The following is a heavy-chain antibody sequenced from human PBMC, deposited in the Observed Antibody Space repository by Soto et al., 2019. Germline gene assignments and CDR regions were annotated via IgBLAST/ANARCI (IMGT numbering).Heavy chain of an antibody. D-gene: IGHD1-20*01. CDR2: IKSKTDGGTT. CDR3: TTYNWNDGPIDY. CDR1: GFTFSNAW. Sequence: PGWSLRLSCAASGFTFSNAWMSWVRQAPGKGLEWVGRIKSKTDGGTTDYAAPVKGRFTISRDDSKNTLYLQMNSLKTEETAVYYCTTYNWNDGPIDYWGQGTLVTVSS. J-gene: IGHJ4*02. V-gene: IGHV3-15*01.